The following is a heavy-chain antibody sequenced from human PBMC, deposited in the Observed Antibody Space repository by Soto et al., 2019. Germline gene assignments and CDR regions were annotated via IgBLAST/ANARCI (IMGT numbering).Heavy chain of an antibody. J-gene: IGHJ6*02. V-gene: IGHV1-2*02. Sequence: ASVKVSCKASGYTFTDYYLYWVRQAPGQGLEWMGWIVVNSGDTNYAQKFQGRVTITRDTSTSTAYMELSSLRSEDTAVYYCAADQANYDILTGQYYYYYYGMDVWGQGTTVTVSS. CDR1: GYTFTDYY. CDR3: AADQANYDILTGQYYYYYYGMDV. CDR2: IVVNSGDT. D-gene: IGHD3-9*01.